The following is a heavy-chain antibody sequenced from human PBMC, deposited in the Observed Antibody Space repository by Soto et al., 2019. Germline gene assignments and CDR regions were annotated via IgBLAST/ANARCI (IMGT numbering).Heavy chain of an antibody. V-gene: IGHV3-21*01. Sequence: PGGSLRLSCAASGFTFSSYSMNWVRQAPGKGLEWGSSISSSSSYIYDADSVKCRFTISRGNAKNSVYLQMNSLGTEDTAVYYCAKATISTGSDYWGQGTLVTVSS. CDR2: ISSSSSYI. J-gene: IGHJ4*02. CDR1: GFTFSSYS. D-gene: IGHD5-12*01. CDR3: AKATISTGSDY.